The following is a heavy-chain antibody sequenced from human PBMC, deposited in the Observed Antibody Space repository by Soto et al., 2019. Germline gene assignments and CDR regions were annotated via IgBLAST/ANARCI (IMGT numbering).Heavy chain of an antibody. CDR3: ARDETYCGGDCHAFDI. CDR1: GYVLISHY. J-gene: IGHJ3*02. CDR2: INPDGGGT. V-gene: IGHV1-46*01. D-gene: IGHD2-21*02. Sequence: QVQLVQSGAEVKKPGASVTVSCKPSGYVLISHYIHWVRQAPGQGLEWMGVINPDGGGTFAAQNFQGRLTMTTDTSTDTVYMELTSLRSEDTALYYCARDETYCGGDCHAFDIWGQGTMVTVSS.